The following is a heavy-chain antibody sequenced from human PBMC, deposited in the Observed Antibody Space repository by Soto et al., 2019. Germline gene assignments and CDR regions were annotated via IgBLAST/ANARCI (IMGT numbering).Heavy chain of an antibody. CDR1: GFTFSSYG. J-gene: IGHJ4*02. CDR3: AKDYYDSSGYDY. CDR2: ISYDGSNK. Sequence: PGGSLRLCCAASGFTFSSYGMHWVRQAPGKGLEWVAVISYDGSNKYYADSVKGRFTISRDNSKNTLYLQMNSLRAEDTAVYYCAKDYYDSSGYDYWGQGTLVTVSS. D-gene: IGHD3-22*01. V-gene: IGHV3-30*18.